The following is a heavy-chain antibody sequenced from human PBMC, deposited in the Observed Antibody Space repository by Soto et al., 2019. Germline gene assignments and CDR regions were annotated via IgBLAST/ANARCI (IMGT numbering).Heavy chain of an antibody. CDR1: GGSFSGYY. CDR2: INHSGST. J-gene: IGHJ3*02. D-gene: IGHD6-13*01. Sequence: QVQLQQWGAGLLKPSETLSLTCAVYGGSFSGYYWSWICQPPGKGLEWIGEINHSGSTNYNPSLKSRVTISVDTAWNQFSLKLSSVTAADTAGYYCARVDSRYSSRWYGVFGAFDIWGQGTMVTVSS. CDR3: ARVDSRYSSRWYGVFGAFDI. V-gene: IGHV4-34*01.